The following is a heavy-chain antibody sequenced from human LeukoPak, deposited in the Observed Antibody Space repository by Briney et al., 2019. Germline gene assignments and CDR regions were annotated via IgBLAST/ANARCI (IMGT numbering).Heavy chain of an antibody. CDR3: ARVGLRYFDWTHFDY. Sequence: NPSETLSLTCTVSGGSISSYYWSWIRQPPGKGLEWIGYIYYSGSTNYNPSLKSRVTISVDTSKNQFSLKLSSVTAADTAVYYCARVGLRYFDWTHFDYWGQGTLVTVSS. CDR1: GGSISSYY. D-gene: IGHD3-9*01. CDR2: IYYSGST. V-gene: IGHV4-59*01. J-gene: IGHJ4*02.